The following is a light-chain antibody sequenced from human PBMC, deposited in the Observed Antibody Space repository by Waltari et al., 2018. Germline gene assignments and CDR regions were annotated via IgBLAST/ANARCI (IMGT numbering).Light chain of an antibody. CDR2: DAS. Sequence: EIVLTQSPATLSLSPGERDTLSCRAIQSVRSYLAWYQQKPGQAPRLLIYDASNRSTCIPARFSGSVSGTDFTLTISSLEPEYFAVYYCQQRSNWPPLTFGGGTKVEIK. V-gene: IGKV3-11*01. CDR1: QSVRSY. J-gene: IGKJ4*01. CDR3: QQRSNWPPLT.